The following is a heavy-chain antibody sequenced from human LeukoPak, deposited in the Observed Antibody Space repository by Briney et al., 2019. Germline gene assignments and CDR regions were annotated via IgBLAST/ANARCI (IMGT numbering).Heavy chain of an antibody. V-gene: IGHV4-59*12. J-gene: IGHJ4*02. CDR1: GGSISSYY. D-gene: IGHD3-16*01. CDR3: ASARPGENDY. Sequence: SETLSLTCTVSGGSISSYYWSWIRQPPGKGLEWIGYIYYSGSTNYNPSLKSRVTISVDTSKNQFSLKLSSVPAADTAVYYGASARPGENDYLGQGALVTVSS. CDR2: IYYSGST.